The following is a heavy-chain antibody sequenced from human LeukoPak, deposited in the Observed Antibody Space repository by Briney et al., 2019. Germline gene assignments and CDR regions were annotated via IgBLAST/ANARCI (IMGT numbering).Heavy chain of an antibody. Sequence: ASVKVSCKASGYTFTGYYMHWVRQAPGQELEWRGWINPNSGGTNYAQKFQGRVTMTRDTSISTAYMELSSLRSDDTAVYYCARSLNHLSNWFDPWGQGTLVTVSS. CDR2: INPNSGGT. CDR3: ARSLNHLSNWFDP. D-gene: IGHD1-14*01. V-gene: IGHV1-2*02. J-gene: IGHJ5*02. CDR1: GYTFTGYY.